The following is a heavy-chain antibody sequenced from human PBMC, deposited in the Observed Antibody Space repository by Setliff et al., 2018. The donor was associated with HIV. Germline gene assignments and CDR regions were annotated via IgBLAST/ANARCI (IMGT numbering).Heavy chain of an antibody. CDR1: GGSISSSSYY. J-gene: IGHJ4*02. CDR3: ARHISDFWSNYQTPFDY. CDR2: IYYSGST. D-gene: IGHD3-3*01. Sequence: SETLSLTCTVSGGSISSSSYYWGWIRQPPGKGLEWIGSIYYSGSTYYNPSLKSRVTISVDTSKNQFSLDLSSVTVADTAVYYCARHISDFWSNYQTPFDYWGQGTLVTVS. V-gene: IGHV4-39*01.